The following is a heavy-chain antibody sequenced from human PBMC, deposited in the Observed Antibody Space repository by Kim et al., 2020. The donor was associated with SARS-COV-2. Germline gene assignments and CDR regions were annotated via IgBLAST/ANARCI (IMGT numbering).Heavy chain of an antibody. D-gene: IGHD2-21*01. CDR3: GRSRAYHGFDP. J-gene: IGHJ5*02. Sequence: SETLSLTCTVSGGPISSKDYYWSWIRQRPGKGPEWIGFISYSGNTNYNPSLKSRLTISVDTPKNHFSLKLSSVTAADTAAYFCGRSRAYHGFDPWGQGILVSVSS. CDR2: ISYSGNT. V-gene: IGHV4-31*03. CDR1: GGPISSKDYY.